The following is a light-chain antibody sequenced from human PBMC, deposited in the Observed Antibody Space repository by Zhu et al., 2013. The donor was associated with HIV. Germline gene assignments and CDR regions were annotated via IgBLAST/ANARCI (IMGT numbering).Light chain of an antibody. V-gene: IGLV3-1*01. CDR1: FFGDKY. J-gene: IGLJ2*01. CDR3: QAWDSSSVDSSSVV. CDR2: QDN. Sequence: SYKLTQPPSVSVSPGQTASITCSGDFFGDKYACWYQQKPGQSPVMVIFQDNRRPSGIPDRFSGSNSGNTATLTITGTQAMDEADYYCQAWDSSSVDSSSVVFGGGTKLTVL.